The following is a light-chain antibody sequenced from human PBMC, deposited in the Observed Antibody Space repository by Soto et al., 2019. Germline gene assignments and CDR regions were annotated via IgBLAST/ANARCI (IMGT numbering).Light chain of an antibody. Sequence: QSALTQPASVSGSPGQSITISCTGTSSDVGAYYYVSWYQQHPGEAPKLMIYEVSNRPSGVSNRFSGSKSGNTASLTISGLQAEDEADYYCTSYTNSPNVGWVFGGGTKLTVL. CDR2: EVS. J-gene: IGLJ3*02. V-gene: IGLV2-14*01. CDR1: SSDVGAYYY. CDR3: TSYTNSPNVGWV.